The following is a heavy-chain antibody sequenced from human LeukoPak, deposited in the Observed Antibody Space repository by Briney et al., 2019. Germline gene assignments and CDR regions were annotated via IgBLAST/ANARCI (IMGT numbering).Heavy chain of an antibody. CDR2: ISSNGGST. CDR1: GFTFSSYA. Sequence: GGSLRLSCAASGFTFSSYAMHWVHQAPGKGLEYVSAISSNGGSTYYANSVKGRFTISRDNSKNTLYLQMGSLRAEDMAVYYCARDSKASYCGGDCYSHLFDYWGQGTLVTVSS. J-gene: IGHJ4*02. CDR3: ARDSKASYCGGDCYSHLFDY. D-gene: IGHD2-21*02. V-gene: IGHV3-64*01.